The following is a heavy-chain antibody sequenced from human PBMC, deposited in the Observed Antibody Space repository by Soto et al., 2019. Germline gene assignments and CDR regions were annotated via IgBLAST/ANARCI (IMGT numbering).Heavy chain of an antibody. D-gene: IGHD4-17*01. CDR3: ARDHVSYGDYLVAFDY. CDR1: GFTFSSYA. Sequence: QVQLVESGGGVVQPGRSLRLSCAASGFTFSSYAMHWVRQAPGMGLEWVAVISYDGSNKYYADSVKGRFTISRDNSKNTLYLQMNSLRAEDTAVYYCARDHVSYGDYLVAFDYWGQGTLVTVSS. V-gene: IGHV3-30-3*01. CDR2: ISYDGSNK. J-gene: IGHJ4*02.